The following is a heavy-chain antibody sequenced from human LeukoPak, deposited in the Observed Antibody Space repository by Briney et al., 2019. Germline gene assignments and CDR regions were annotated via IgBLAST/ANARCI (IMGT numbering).Heavy chain of an antibody. J-gene: IGHJ4*02. Sequence: GGSLRLSCAASGFTFSSYWMSWVRQAPGKELEWVANIKQDGSEKYYVDSVKGRFTISRDNAKNSLYLQMNSLRAEDTAVYYCARERSPFCSGGSCYSDYWGQGTLVTVSS. CDR2: IKQDGSEK. CDR3: ARERSPFCSGGSCYSDY. D-gene: IGHD2-15*01. CDR1: GFTFSSYW. V-gene: IGHV3-7*01.